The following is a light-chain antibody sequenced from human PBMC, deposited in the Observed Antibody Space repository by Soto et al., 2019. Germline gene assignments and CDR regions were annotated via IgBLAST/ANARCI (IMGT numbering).Light chain of an antibody. CDR1: QSVSSN. J-gene: IGKJ5*01. V-gene: IGKV3-15*01. CDR3: QQYYYWPT. Sequence: EIVMTQSPATLSVSPGERATLSCRASQSVSSNLAWYQQKPGQAPRLLIYGASTRATGIPARFSGSGSGTEFTLTISSLQSEDFAVYYCQQYYYWPTLGQGTRLEIK. CDR2: GAS.